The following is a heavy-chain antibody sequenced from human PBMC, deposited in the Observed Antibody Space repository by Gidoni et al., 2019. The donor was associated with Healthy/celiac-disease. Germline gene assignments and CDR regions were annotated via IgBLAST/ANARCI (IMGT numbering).Heavy chain of an antibody. Sequence: QVQLVQSGAEVKKPGSSVKVSCKASGGTFSSYAISWVRQAPGQGLEWMGGIIPIFSTANYAQKFQGRVTITADESTSTAYMELSSLRSEDTAVYYCARDPRPHRDGRYWFDPWGQGTLVTVSS. CDR2: IIPIFSTA. CDR1: GGTFSSYA. CDR3: ARDPRPHRDGRYWFDP. V-gene: IGHV1-69*01. J-gene: IGHJ5*02.